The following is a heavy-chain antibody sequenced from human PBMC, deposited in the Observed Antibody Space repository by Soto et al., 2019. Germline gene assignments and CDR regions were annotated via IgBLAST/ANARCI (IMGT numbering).Heavy chain of an antibody. V-gene: IGHV1-69*13. Sequence: SVKVSCKASGGTFSSYSINWVRQAPGQGLEWMGEIIPIFGTANYAQKFQGRVTITADESTSTAYMELSSLRSEDTAVYYCARDGGRHSGGIDYWGQGTLVTVSS. J-gene: IGHJ4*02. CDR1: GGTFSSYS. CDR2: IIPIFGTA. D-gene: IGHD1-26*01. CDR3: ARDGGRHSGGIDY.